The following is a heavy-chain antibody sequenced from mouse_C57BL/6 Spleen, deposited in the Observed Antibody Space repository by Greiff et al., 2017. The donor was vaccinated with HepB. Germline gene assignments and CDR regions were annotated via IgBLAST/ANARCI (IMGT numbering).Heavy chain of an antibody. Sequence: QVQLQQPGAELVMPGASVKLSCKASGYTFTSYWMHWVKQRPGQGLEWIGEIDPSDSYTNYNQKFKGKSTLTVDKSSSTAYMQLSSLTSEDSAVYYCARLEVTTVFDYWGQGTTLTVSS. CDR2: IDPSDSYT. J-gene: IGHJ2*01. V-gene: IGHV1-69*01. CDR1: GYTFTSYW. D-gene: IGHD1-1*01. CDR3: ARLEVTTVFDY.